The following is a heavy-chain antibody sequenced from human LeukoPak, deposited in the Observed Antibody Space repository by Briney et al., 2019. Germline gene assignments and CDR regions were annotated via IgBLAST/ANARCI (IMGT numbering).Heavy chain of an antibody. V-gene: IGHV3-21*01. CDR3: ASKRLRGSSLDY. Sequence: GGSLRLSCAASGFTFSSYGMNWVRQAPGKGLEWVSSISSSSSYIYYADSVKGRFTISRDNAKNSLYLQMNSLRAEDTAVYYCASKRLRGSSLDYWGQGTLVTVSS. CDR1: GFTFSSYG. J-gene: IGHJ4*02. D-gene: IGHD1-26*01. CDR2: ISSSSSYI.